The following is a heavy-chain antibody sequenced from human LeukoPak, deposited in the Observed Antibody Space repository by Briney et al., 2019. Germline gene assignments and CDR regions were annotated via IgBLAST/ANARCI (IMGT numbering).Heavy chain of an antibody. J-gene: IGHJ4*02. V-gene: IGHV3-7*01. CDR1: GFTFSSYW. D-gene: IGHD1-26*01. CDR2: IKQDGSEK. Sequence: GVSLRLSCAASGFTFSSYWMSWVRQAPGKGLEWVANIKQDGSEKYYVDSVKGRFTISRDNAKNSLYLQMNSLRAEDTAVYYCASLGAIQDYYFDYWGQGTLVTVSS. CDR3: ASLGAIQDYYFDY.